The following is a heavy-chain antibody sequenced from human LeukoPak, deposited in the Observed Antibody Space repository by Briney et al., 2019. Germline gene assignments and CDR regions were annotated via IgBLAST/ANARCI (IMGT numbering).Heavy chain of an antibody. CDR3: VRHISTNTGYFDS. Sequence: SETLSLTCTVPGGSINSHSYYWGWIRQPPGKGLEWIGSVYYDGTSYSNPSLKTRVGVFVDTSRDQFSLDLDFVTAADTALYYCVRHISTNTGYFDSCGQGTLVSVSS. D-gene: IGHD5-24*01. CDR2: VYYDGTS. J-gene: IGHJ4*02. V-gene: IGHV4-39*01. CDR1: GGSINSHSYY.